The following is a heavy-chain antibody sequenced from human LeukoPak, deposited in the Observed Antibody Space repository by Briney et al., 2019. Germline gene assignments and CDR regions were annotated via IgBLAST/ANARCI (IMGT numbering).Heavy chain of an antibody. V-gene: IGHV4-31*03. CDR2: IHYSGSA. CDR1: GGSIRSGAYF. Sequence: SETLSLTCTVSGGSIRSGAYFWSWIRQRPGKGLEWIGYIHYSGSAYYNPSLKSRITVSVDTTKNQFSLKLSSVTAADTAVYYCARERDSNYYDSRGYPDAFDIWGQGTMVTVSP. CDR3: ARERDSNYYDSRGYPDAFDI. D-gene: IGHD3-22*01. J-gene: IGHJ3*02.